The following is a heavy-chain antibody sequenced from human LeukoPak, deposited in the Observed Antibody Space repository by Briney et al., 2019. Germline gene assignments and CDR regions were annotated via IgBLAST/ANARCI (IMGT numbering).Heavy chain of an antibody. D-gene: IGHD1-7*01. Sequence: SETLSLTCTVSGGSISSYYGSWIRQPAGKGLEWIGRIYTSGSTNYNPSLKSRVTMSVDTSKNQFSLKLSSVTAADTAVYYCARGPGTLYYYYYYMDVWGKGTTVTVSS. CDR1: GGSISSYY. CDR3: ARGPGTLYYYYYYMDV. V-gene: IGHV4-4*07. J-gene: IGHJ6*03. CDR2: IYTSGST.